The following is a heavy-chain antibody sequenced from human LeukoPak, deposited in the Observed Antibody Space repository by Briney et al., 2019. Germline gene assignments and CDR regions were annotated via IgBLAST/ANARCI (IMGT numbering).Heavy chain of an antibody. J-gene: IGHJ6*04. CDR3: ARGPHFYGSGSYEYSYYCYYYGMDV. CDR2: INHKGAT. D-gene: IGHD3-10*01. CDR1: GGSFSGYY. Sequence: SETLSLTCAVYGGSFSGYYWTWVRQPPGKGLEWIGEINHKGATNYNPSLKSRVTISLDTSKNQFSLKLSSVTAADTAVYYCARGPHFYGSGSYEYSYYCYYYGMDVWGKGTAVTVSS. V-gene: IGHV4-34*01.